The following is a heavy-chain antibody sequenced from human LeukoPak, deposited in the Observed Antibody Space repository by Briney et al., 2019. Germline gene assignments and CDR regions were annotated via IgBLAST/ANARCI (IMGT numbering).Heavy chain of an antibody. CDR2: INHSGST. Sequence: KPSETLSLTCAVYGGSFSGYYWSWIRQPPGKGLEWIGEINHSGSTNYNPSLKSRVTISVDTSKNQFFLKLSSVTAADTAVYYCARVGRRYCSSTSCYPGWFDPWGQGTLVTVSS. CDR3: ARVGRRYCSSTSCYPGWFDP. D-gene: IGHD2-2*01. CDR1: GGSFSGYY. J-gene: IGHJ5*02. V-gene: IGHV4-34*01.